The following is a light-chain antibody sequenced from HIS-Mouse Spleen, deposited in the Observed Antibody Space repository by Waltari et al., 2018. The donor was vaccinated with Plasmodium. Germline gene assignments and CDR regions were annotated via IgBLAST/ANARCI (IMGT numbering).Light chain of an antibody. V-gene: IGLV3-1*01. Sequence: SYELNQPPSVSVSPGQTASITCTGDKSGDKYACWYQHKQGQSPVLVIYQDSKRPSGVPERFSGSNSGNTATLTISGTQAMDEADYYCQAWDSSTVVFGGGTKLTVL. CDR3: QAWDSSTVV. CDR1: KSGDKY. CDR2: QDS. J-gene: IGLJ2*01.